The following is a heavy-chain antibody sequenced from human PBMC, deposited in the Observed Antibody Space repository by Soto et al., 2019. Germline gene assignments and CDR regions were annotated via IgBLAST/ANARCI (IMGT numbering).Heavy chain of an antibody. CDR2: IIPIFGTA. J-gene: IGHJ6*02. CDR1: GGTFSSYA. D-gene: IGHD4-17*01. V-gene: IGHV1-69*13. CDR3: AADYGDYAYGMDV. Sequence: SVKVSCKASGGTFSSYAISWVRQAPGQGLEWMGGIIPIFGTANCAQKFQGRVTITADESTSTAYMELSSLRSEDTAVYYCAADYGDYAYGMDVWGQGTTVTVSS.